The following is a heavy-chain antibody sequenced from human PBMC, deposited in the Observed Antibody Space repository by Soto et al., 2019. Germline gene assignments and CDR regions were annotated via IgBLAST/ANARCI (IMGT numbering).Heavy chain of an antibody. CDR3: TQYGRSSDWLTVN. CDR1: GFTFTSYA. Sequence: EVQLLESGGDLVQPGGSLRLSCAASGFTFTSYAMSWIRQAPGKGLEWVSAITCGGDNTYYADSVKGRFTISRDNSTNRLYLQMNSLRAEDTAFYQCTQYGRSSDWLTVNLGQGTLVTVSS. J-gene: IGHJ4*02. V-gene: IGHV3-23*01. CDR2: ITCGGDNT. D-gene: IGHD6-19*01.